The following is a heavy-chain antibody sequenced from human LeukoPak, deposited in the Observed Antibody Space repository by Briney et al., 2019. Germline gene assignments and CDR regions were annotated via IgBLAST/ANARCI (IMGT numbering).Heavy chain of an antibody. CDR1: GGSISSYY. CDR2: IYYSGST. J-gene: IGHJ6*03. CDR3: ARRWSTYYYYYMDV. V-gene: IGHV4-59*08. Sequence: PSETLSLTCTVSGGSISSYYWSWIRQPPGKGLEWIGYIYYSGSTNYNPSLKSRVTISVDTSKNQFSLKLSSATAADTAVYYCARRWSTYYYYYMDVWGKGTTVTVSS. D-gene: IGHD2-15*01.